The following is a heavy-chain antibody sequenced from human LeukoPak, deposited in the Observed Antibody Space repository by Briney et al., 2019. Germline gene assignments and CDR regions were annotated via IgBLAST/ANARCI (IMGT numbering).Heavy chain of an antibody. V-gene: IGHV4-34*01. J-gene: IGHJ4*02. CDR3: ARTGSLGRYDYVWGSYRRYYFDY. D-gene: IGHD3-16*02. CDR2: INHSGST. CDR1: GGSFSGYY. Sequence: PSETLSLTCAVYGGSFSGYYWSWIRQPPGKGLEWIGEINHSGSTNYNPSLKSRVTISVDTSKNQFSLKLSSVTAADTAVYYCARTGSLGRYDYVWGSYRRYYFDYWGQGTLVTVSS.